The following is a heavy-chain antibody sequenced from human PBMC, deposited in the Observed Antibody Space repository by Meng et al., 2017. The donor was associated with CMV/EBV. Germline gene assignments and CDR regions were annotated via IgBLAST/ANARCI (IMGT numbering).Heavy chain of an antibody. CDR3: ARDDSSY. J-gene: IGHJ4*02. CDR1: GFTFSSDS. CDR2: ISSSSSYI. D-gene: IGHD3-22*01. Sequence: GSLKISCAASGFTFSSDSMNWVRQAPGKGLEWVSSISSSSSYIYYADSVKGRFTISRDNAKNSLYLQMNSLRAEDTAVYYCARDDSSYWGQGTLVTVSS. V-gene: IGHV3-21*01.